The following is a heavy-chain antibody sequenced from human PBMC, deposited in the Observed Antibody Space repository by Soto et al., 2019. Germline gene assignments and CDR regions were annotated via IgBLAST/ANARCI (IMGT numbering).Heavy chain of an antibody. D-gene: IGHD3-22*01. V-gene: IGHV3-15*07. CDR1: GFTFTNAW. CDR3: TTDSYSTIIIVRFDY. J-gene: IGHJ4*01. Sequence: LRLSCAASGFTFTNAWINWVRQAPGKGLKWVGRIKSKTDGGTTDYAEPVKGRFAISRDDSNNMVYLQMNSLKIEDTAVYYCTTDSYSTIIIVRFDYWGHGTLVTVSS. CDR2: IKSKTDGGTT.